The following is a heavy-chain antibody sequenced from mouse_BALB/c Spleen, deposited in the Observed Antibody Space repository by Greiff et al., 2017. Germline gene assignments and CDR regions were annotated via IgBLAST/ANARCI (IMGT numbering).Heavy chain of an antibody. Sequence: EVQGVESGPELVKPGASVKMSCKASGYTFTSYVMHWVKQKPGQGLEWIGYINPYNDGTKYNEKFKGKATLTSDKSSSTAYMELSSLTSEDSAVYYCARGTTVVATDYWGQGTTLTVSS. CDR2: INPYNDGT. D-gene: IGHD1-1*01. CDR1: GYTFTSYV. J-gene: IGHJ2*01. V-gene: IGHV1-14*01. CDR3: ARGTTVVATDY.